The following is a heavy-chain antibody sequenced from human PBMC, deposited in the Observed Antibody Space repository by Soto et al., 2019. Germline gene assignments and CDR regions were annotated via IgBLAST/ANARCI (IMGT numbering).Heavy chain of an antibody. J-gene: IGHJ5*02. D-gene: IGHD2-21*02. CDR3: ASDPYCGGDCYNNWFDP. Sequence: SETLSLTCTVSGGSISSRSYYWGWLRQPPGKGLEGIGSFYYSGSTHYNPSLESRVTISVDTSKNQFSLKLSSVPAADTAVYYCASDPYCGGDCYNNWFDPWGQGPLVTVSS. CDR2: FYYSGST. CDR1: GGSISSRSYY. V-gene: IGHV4-39*01.